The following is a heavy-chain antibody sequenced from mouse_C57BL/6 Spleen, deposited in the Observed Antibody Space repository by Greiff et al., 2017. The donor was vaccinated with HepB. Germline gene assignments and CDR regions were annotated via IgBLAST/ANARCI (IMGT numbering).Heavy chain of an antibody. D-gene: IGHD1-1*01. CDR1: GYTFTSYW. CDR2: IYPGNSDT. V-gene: IGHV1-5*01. Sequence: VQLQQSGTVLARPGASVKMSCKTSGYTFTSYWMHWVKQRPGQGLEWIGAIYPGNSDTSYNQKFKGKAKLTAVTSASTAYMELSSLTNEDSAVYYCTSNYGSLYYFDYWGQGTTLTVSS. J-gene: IGHJ2*01. CDR3: TSNYGSLYYFDY.